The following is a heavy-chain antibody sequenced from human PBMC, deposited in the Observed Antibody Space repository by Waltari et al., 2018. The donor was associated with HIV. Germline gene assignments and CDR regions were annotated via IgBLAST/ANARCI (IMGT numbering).Heavy chain of an antibody. CDR3: AKDLYCSGGNCYSRVLDS. CDR2: ISGSGGST. Sequence: EVQVVESGGGLVQPGGSLRLSCAASGFPFREYAMSWGRQAPGKGLEWVAAISGSGGSTHYADSVKGRFTISRDSSKNTLDLQMNSLRAEDTAVYFCAKDLYCSGGNCYSRVLDSWGQGTLVTVSS. V-gene: IGHV3-23*04. J-gene: IGHJ4*02. CDR1: GFPFREYA. D-gene: IGHD2-15*01.